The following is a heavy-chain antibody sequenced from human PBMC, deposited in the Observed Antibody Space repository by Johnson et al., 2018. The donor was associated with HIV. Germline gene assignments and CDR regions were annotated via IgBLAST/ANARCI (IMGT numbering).Heavy chain of an antibody. CDR1: GFTFSSYG. J-gene: IGHJ3*02. V-gene: IGHV3-13*01. D-gene: IGHD3-10*01. Sequence: VQLVESGGGVVQPGGSLRLSCAASGFTFSSYGMHWVRQATGKGLEWVSAIGTAGDTYYPGSVKGRFTISRENAKNTLYLKMNSLRAGDTAVYYCARDTHGEGAFDIWGQGTMVTVSS. CDR3: ARDTHGEGAFDI. CDR2: IGTAGDT.